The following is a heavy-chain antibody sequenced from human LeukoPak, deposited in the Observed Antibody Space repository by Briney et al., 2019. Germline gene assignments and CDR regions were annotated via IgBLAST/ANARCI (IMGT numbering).Heavy chain of an antibody. J-gene: IGHJ4*02. CDR2: IYYSGST. Sequence: PSETLSLTCTVSGGSISSYYWSWIRQPPGKGLEWIGYIYYSGSTNYNPSLKSRVTISVDTSKNQFSLKLSSVTAADTAVYYCARFGAVAGYFDYWGQGTLVTVSS. CDR3: ARFGAVAGYFDY. D-gene: IGHD6-19*01. CDR1: GGSISSYY. V-gene: IGHV4-59*01.